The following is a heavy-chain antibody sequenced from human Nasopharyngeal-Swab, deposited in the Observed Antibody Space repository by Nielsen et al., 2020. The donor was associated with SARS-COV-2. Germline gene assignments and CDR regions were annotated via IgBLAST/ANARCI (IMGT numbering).Heavy chain of an antibody. Sequence: SETLSLTCTVSGGSISSYYWSWIRQPPGKGLEWIGYIYYSGSTNYNPSLKGRVTISVDTSKNQFSLKLSSVTAADTAVYYCARGYHSSSLDYWGQGTLVTVSS. J-gene: IGHJ4*02. D-gene: IGHD6-13*01. CDR3: ARGYHSSSLDY. CDR1: GGSISSYY. CDR2: IYYSGST. V-gene: IGHV4-59*13.